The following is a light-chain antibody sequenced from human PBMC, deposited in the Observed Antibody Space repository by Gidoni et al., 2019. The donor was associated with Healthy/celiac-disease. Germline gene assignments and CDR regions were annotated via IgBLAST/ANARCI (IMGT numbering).Light chain of an antibody. CDR3: MRALQTYT. CDR1: QSLLHSNGYNY. V-gene: IGKV2-28*01. CDR2: LGS. Sequence: DIVMTQSPLSLPVTPGEPASISCRSSQSLLHSNGYNYLDWYLQKPGQSPKLLIYLGSNRAAGVPDRFIGSGSGTDFTLKISRLEAGDVCVYYCMRALQTYTFGQGTKLEIK. J-gene: IGKJ2*01.